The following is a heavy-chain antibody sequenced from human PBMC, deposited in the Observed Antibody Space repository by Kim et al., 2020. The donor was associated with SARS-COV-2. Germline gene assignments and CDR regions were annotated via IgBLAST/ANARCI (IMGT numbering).Heavy chain of an antibody. D-gene: IGHD2-21*02. Sequence: KGRLTYSRENSKNTRYLQMNSLRAEDTAVYYCARTYCGGDCYGIYYGMDVWGQGTTVTVSS. V-gene: IGHV3-30*03. CDR3: ARTYCGGDCYGIYYGMDV. J-gene: IGHJ6*02.